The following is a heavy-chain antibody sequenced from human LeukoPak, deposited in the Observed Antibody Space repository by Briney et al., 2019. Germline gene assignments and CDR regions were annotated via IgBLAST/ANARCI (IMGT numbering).Heavy chain of an antibody. CDR1: GFPFRDYY. CDR2: ISGSGTTT. CDR3: ARDLAGKGH. V-gene: IGHV3-11*01. J-gene: IGHJ4*02. D-gene: IGHD4-23*01. Sequence: GGSLRLSCAASGFPFRDYYMSWIRQAPGQRLEWVAYISGSGTTTYYADPVMGRLTISRDNARNLVYLQMNSLRAEDTAIYYCARDLAGKGHWGQGTQVTVSS.